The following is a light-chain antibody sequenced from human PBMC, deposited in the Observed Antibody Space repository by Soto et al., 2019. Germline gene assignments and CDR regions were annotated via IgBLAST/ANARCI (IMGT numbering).Light chain of an antibody. V-gene: IGKV3D-15*01. CDR3: QQYNNWPPIT. Sequence: ENVLTQSPGTLSLSPGERATLSCRASQTVSSTYLAWYQQKPGQAPRLLIYGASTRATGIPARFSGSGSGTEFTLSISSLQSEDSAVYYCQQYNNWPPITFGQGTRLKIK. J-gene: IGKJ5*01. CDR2: GAS. CDR1: QTVSSTY.